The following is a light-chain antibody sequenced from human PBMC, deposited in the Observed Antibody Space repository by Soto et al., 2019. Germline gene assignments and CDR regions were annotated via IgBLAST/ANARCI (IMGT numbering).Light chain of an antibody. CDR1: QSVSRN. V-gene: IGKV3D-15*01. Sequence: EIVMTRSRATLSLSPGEGDTLSCRASQSVSRNLAWYQQKPGQAPRLLIYGASNRATGIPARFSGSGSGTEFTLTISSLESEDFAVYYCQQYSNWPPINFGQGTRLEIK. CDR3: QQYSNWPPIN. J-gene: IGKJ5*01. CDR2: GAS.